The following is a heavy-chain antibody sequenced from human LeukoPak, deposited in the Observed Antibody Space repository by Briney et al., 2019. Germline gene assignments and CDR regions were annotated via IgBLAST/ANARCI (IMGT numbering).Heavy chain of an antibody. J-gene: IGHJ4*02. D-gene: IGHD3-10*01. CDR2: IYYSGST. V-gene: IGHV4-59*01. CDR1: GGSISSYY. CDR3: AGGRFGEGVYYYFDY. Sequence: SETLSLTCTVSGGSISSYYWSWIRQPPGKGLEWIGYIYYSGSTNYNPSLKSRVTISVDTSKNQFSLKLSSVTAADTAVYYCAGGRFGEGVYYYFDYWGQGTLVTVSS.